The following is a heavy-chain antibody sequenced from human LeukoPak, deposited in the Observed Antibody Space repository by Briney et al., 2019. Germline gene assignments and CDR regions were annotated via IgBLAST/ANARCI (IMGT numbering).Heavy chain of an antibody. CDR1: GFTFSIYE. V-gene: IGHV3-48*03. D-gene: IGHD3-22*01. J-gene: IGHJ4*02. CDR3: VSLTYYYDSRGYSSGY. CDR2: ISSSGSTI. Sequence: PGGSLRLSCAASGFTFSIYEMNWARQAPGGRLEWVSYISSSGSTIYYADSVKGRFTISRDNTKNSLYLQMDSLRAEDTALYYCVSLTYYYDSRGYSSGYWGQGTLVTVSS.